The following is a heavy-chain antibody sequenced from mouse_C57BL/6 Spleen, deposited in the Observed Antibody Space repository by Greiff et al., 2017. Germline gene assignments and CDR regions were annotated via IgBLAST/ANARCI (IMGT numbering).Heavy chain of an antibody. CDR2: IDPENGDT. J-gene: IGHJ1*03. Sequence: EVQLQQSGAELVRPGASVKLSCTASGFNIKDDYMHWVKQRPEQGLEWIGWIDPENGDTEYASKFQGKATITADTSSNTAYLQLSRLTSEDTAVYYCTTHDGYSWYFDVWGTGTTVTVSS. V-gene: IGHV14-4*01. CDR1: GFNIKDDY. CDR3: TTHDGYSWYFDV. D-gene: IGHD2-3*01.